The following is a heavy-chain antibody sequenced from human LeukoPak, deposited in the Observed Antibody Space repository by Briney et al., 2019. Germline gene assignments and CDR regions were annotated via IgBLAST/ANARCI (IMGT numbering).Heavy chain of an antibody. CDR1: GFTFSSYA. CDR3: AKHYIGSGTYLDF. J-gene: IGHJ4*02. Sequence: GGSLRLSCAASGFTFSSYAMNWVRQAPGKGLEWVSSIRSSGDNTYYADSVKGRFTISRDNSKNTVYLQMNSLRAEDTAVYYCAKHYIGSGTYLDFWGQGTLVPVSS. V-gene: IGHV3-23*01. D-gene: IGHD3-10*01. CDR2: IRSSGDNT.